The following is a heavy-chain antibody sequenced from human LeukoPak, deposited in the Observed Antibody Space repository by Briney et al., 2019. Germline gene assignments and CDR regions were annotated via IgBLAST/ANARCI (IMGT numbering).Heavy chain of an antibody. CDR3: ARDIGIPQVGVFSK. CDR2: SDNDGTGT. D-gene: IGHD3-3*01. Sequence: GGSLRLSCAGSGFTLSGYWMHWVRQVPGERLVRVAHSDNDGTGTAYADSVKGRFSISRDNAKNMLFLQMNSLRAEDAAMYYCARDIGIPQVGVFSKWGQGTLVTVSS. V-gene: IGHV3-74*01. J-gene: IGHJ4*02. CDR1: GFTLSGYW.